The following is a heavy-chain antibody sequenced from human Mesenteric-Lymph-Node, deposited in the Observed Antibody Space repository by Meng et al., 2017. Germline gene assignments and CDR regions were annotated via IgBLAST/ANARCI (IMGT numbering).Heavy chain of an antibody. CDR2: IRSKAYGGTT. Sequence: GESLKISCTASGFTFGDYAMSWVRQAPGKGLEWVGFIRSKAYGGTTEYAASVKGRFTISRDDSKSIAYLQMNSLKTEDTAVYYCTRAGAVAGIVNFDYWGQGTLVTVSS. CDR3: TRAGAVAGIVNFDY. V-gene: IGHV3-49*04. J-gene: IGHJ4*02. CDR1: GFTFGDYA. D-gene: IGHD6-19*01.